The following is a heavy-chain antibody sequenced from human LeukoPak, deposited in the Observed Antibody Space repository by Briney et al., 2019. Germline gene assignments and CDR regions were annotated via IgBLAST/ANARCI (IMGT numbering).Heavy chain of an antibody. D-gene: IGHD1-26*01. CDR2: ISSSSSTI. CDR3: ARERVPSGSYFDY. Sequence: GGSLRLSCAASGFTFSSYSMNWVRQAPGKGLEWVSYISSSSSTIYYADSVKGRFTISRDNSKNTLYLQMNSLRAEDTGLYYCARERVPSGSYFDYWGQGTLVTVSS. J-gene: IGHJ4*02. CDR1: GFTFSSYS. V-gene: IGHV3-48*01.